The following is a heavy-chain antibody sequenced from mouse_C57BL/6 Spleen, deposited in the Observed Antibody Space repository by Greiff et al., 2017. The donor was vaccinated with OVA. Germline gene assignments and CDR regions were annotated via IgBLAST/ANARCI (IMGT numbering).Heavy chain of an antibody. D-gene: IGHD1-1*01. CDR2: IYPSDSET. Sequence: QVQLQQPGAELVRPGSSVKLSCKASGYTFTSYWMDWVKQRPGQGLEWIGNIYPSDSETHYNQKFKDKATLTVDKSSSTAYMQLSSLTSEDSAVYYCARSGPGRSYDDWGKGTTLTVSS. CDR3: ARSGPGRSYDD. V-gene: IGHV1-61*01. J-gene: IGHJ2*01. CDR1: GYTFTSYW.